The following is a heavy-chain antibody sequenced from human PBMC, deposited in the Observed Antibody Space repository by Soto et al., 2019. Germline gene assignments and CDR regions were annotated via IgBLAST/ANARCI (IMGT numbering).Heavy chain of an antibody. CDR2: IYYSGST. J-gene: IGHJ6*03. D-gene: IGHD2-2*01. V-gene: IGHV4-59*01. CDR3: ARRGPLVVPAAGYYYYYMDV. Sequence: PSETLSLTCTVSGGSISSYYWSWIRQPPGKGLEWIGYIYYSGSTNYNPSLKSRVTISVDTSKNQFSLKLSSVTAADTAVYYCARRGPLVVPAAGYYYYYMDVWGKGTTVTVSS. CDR1: GGSISSYY.